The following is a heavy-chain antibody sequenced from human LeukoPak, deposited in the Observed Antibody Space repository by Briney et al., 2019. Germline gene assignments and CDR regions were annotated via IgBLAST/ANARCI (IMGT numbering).Heavy chain of an antibody. V-gene: IGHV3-66*01. Sequence: GGSLRLSCAASGFIVSSSYMSWVRQAPGKGLEWVSVIYSSGSTDYADSVKGRFNHSRNNSKNTLSLQMDSLRAEDTAVYYCARGGGNLSFDYWGQGTLVTVSS. D-gene: IGHD4-23*01. CDR1: GFIVSSSY. J-gene: IGHJ4*02. CDR2: IYSSGST. CDR3: ARGGGNLSFDY.